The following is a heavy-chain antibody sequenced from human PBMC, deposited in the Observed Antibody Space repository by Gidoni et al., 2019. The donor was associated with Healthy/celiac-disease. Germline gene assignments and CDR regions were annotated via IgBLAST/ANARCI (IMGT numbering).Heavy chain of an antibody. Sequence: QVQLVQSGAEVTKPGASVKVSCKASGYTFTSYGISWVRQAPGQGLEWMGWISAYNGNTNYAQKLQGRVTMTTDTSTSTAYMELRSLRSDDTAVYYCARSGGPPPQKWELDIAYFDYWGQGTLVTVSS. CDR3: ARSGGPPPQKWELDIAYFDY. D-gene: IGHD1-26*01. CDR1: GYTFTSYG. J-gene: IGHJ4*02. V-gene: IGHV1-18*01. CDR2: ISAYNGNT.